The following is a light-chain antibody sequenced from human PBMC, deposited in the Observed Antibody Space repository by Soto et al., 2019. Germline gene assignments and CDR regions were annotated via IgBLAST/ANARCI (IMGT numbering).Light chain of an antibody. CDR1: SSDVGNYNY. Sequence: QSALTQPRSVSGSPGQSVTISCTGTSSDVGNYNYVSWYQQHPGKAPKLMIYDVNKRPSRVPDRFSVYNSGNTASLTISGFKSEYEAGYSGCSCAGRYTLVFGGLTKVNVL. CDR3: CSCAGRYTLV. CDR2: DVN. J-gene: IGLJ2*01. V-gene: IGLV2-11*01.